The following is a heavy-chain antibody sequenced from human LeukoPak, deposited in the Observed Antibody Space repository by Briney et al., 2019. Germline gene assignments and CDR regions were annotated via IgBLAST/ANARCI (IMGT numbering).Heavy chain of an antibody. V-gene: IGHV4-59*08. J-gene: IGHJ3*02. Sequence: SETLSLTCTVSGGSISSYYWSWIRQPPGKGLEWIGYIYYSGSTNYNPSLKSRVTISVDTSKNQFSLKLSSVTAADTAVYYCARPGEPKETSSDAFDIWGLGTMVTVSS. D-gene: IGHD2-21*01. CDR2: IYYSGST. CDR3: ARPGEPKETSSDAFDI. CDR1: GGSISSYY.